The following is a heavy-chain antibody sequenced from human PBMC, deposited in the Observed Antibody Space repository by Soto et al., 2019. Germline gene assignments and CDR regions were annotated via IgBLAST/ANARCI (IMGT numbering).Heavy chain of an antibody. D-gene: IGHD4-4*01. J-gene: IGHJ1*01. V-gene: IGHV1-3*01. CDR1: GYSFTAYR. CDR2: IHAGNGNT. CDR3: ARTYFDTTDSDFQH. Sequence: ASVKVSCKASGYSFTAYRMNWVRQAPGQRLEWMGWIHAGNGNTEYSQKFQDRVTVTRDTSARTVYMELSSLRSEDTAVYYCARTYFDTTDSDFQHWGQGTLVTVYS.